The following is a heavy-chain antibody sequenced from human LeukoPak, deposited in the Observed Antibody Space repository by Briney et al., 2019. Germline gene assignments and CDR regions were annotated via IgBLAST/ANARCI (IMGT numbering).Heavy chain of an antibody. CDR2: IYYSGST. Sequence: SQTLSLTCTVSGGSVSSGSCYWSWIRQPPGKGLEWIGYIYYSGSTNYNPSLKSRVTISVDTSKNQFSLKLSSVTAAGTAVYYCAGCGGDCYSGFDYWGQGTLVTVSS. CDR3: AGCGGDCYSGFDY. D-gene: IGHD2-21*02. CDR1: GGSVSSGSCY. V-gene: IGHV4-61*01. J-gene: IGHJ4*02.